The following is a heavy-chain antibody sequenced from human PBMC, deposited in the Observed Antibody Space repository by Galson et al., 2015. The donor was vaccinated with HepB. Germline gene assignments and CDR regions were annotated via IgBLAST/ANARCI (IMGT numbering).Heavy chain of an antibody. CDR2: ISYHGNDR. J-gene: IGHJ4*02. D-gene: IGHD4-17*01. V-gene: IGHV3-30*04. CDR3: AKRGYGDGPIDY. CDR1: GFTFSSYA. Sequence: SLRLSCAASGFTFSSYALHWVRQGPGKGLEWVTVISYHGNDRYYADSVRGRFTIFRDNSRDTVYLHMTSLRVEDTAVYYCAKRGYGDGPIDYWGQGTLVTVPP.